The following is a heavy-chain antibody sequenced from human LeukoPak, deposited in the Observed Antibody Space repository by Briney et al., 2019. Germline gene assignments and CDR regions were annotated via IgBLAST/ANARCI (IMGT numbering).Heavy chain of an antibody. J-gene: IGHJ6*02. V-gene: IGHV6-1*01. Sequence: SQTLSLTCALSGDSVSSNSAACNWIRQSPSRGLEWLGRTYYRSKWYNDYAVSVKSRITINPDTSKNQFSLQLNSVTPEDTAVYYCARGIGLVAAGIFYYAMDVWGRGTTVTVSS. CDR3: ARGIGLVAAGIFYYAMDV. D-gene: IGHD6-13*01. CDR1: GDSVSSNSAA. CDR2: TYYRSKWYN.